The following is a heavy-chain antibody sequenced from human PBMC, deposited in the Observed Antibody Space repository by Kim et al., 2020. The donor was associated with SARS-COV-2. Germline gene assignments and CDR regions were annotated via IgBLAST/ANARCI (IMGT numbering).Heavy chain of an antibody. CDR3: AGTLGRFPSPYDY. CDR1: GFTVSSNY. Sequence: GGSLRLSCAASGFTVSSNYMSWVRQAPGKGLEWVSDIYRGGSTYYADSAKDRLTISRDNYKNTLYLQMNSLRAEDTAVYYCAGTLGRFPSPYDYWGQGTLGTVSS. J-gene: IGHJ4*02. CDR2: IYRGGST. D-gene: IGHD3-3*01. V-gene: IGHV3-66*01.